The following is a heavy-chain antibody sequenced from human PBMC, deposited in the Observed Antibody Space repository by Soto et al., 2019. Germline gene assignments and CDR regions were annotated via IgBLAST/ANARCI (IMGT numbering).Heavy chain of an antibody. V-gene: IGHV3-11*05. Sequence: QIQLVESGGALVKRGGSLRLGCAASGFTFSDYYMSWFRQAPGEGLEWISYISQSSSYTNYADSVKGRFTISRDNGKNSLYLEMNSLRAEDTAVYFCAASGFDSDFWGQGTLVTVSS. D-gene: IGHD5-12*01. CDR2: ISQSSSYT. CDR3: AASGFDSDF. J-gene: IGHJ4*02. CDR1: GFTFSDYY.